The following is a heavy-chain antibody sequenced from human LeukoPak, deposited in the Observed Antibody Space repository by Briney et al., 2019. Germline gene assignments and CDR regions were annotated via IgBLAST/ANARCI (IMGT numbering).Heavy chain of an antibody. Sequence: GGSLRLSCAASGFTFSSYAMHWVRQAPGKGLEWVAVISYDGSNKYYADSVKGRFTISRDNSKNTLYLQMNSLRAEDTAVYYCAKVAEGDYYGSGSLDYWGQGTLVTVSS. J-gene: IGHJ4*02. D-gene: IGHD3-10*01. CDR3: AKVAEGDYYGSGSLDY. V-gene: IGHV3-30-3*01. CDR2: ISYDGSNK. CDR1: GFTFSSYA.